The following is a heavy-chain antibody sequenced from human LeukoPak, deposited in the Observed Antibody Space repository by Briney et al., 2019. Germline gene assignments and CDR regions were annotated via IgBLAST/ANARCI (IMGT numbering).Heavy chain of an antibody. CDR1: GGSINSGAYY. CDR2: THYSGST. V-gene: IGHV4-31*03. J-gene: IGHJ2*01. CDR3: ARDRGPQGWYFDL. Sequence: PSETLSLTCTVPGGSINSGAYYWSWIRQHPGKGLEWIGYTHYSGSTYFNPSLKNRVTMSVDTSKNQFSLKLSSVTAADTAVYYCARDRGPQGWYFDLWGRGTLVTVSS. D-gene: IGHD3-10*01.